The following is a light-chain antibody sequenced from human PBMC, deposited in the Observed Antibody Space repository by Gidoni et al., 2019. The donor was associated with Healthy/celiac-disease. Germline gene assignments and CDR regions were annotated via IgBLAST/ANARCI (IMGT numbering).Light chain of an antibody. V-gene: IGKV3-11*01. CDR3: QQRSNWPENT. CDR2: DAS. Sequence: EIVLTQSTATLSLSPGERATLSCRASQRVSSYLAWYQQKPGQAPRLLIYDASNRATGIPARFSGSGSGTDFTLTISSLEPEDFAVYYCQQRSNWPENTFGQGTKLEIK. J-gene: IGKJ2*01. CDR1: QRVSSY.